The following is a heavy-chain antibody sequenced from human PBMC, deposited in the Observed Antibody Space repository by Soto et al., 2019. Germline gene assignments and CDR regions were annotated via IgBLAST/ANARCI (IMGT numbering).Heavy chain of an antibody. CDR1: GGSFSGYY. D-gene: IGHD3-3*01. CDR3: ARSSPRVVSPWDY. Sequence: SESLSLTCXVYGGSFSGYYWSWVRQPPGKGLEWIGEINHSGTINYNPSVKSRVTISVDTSKNQFSLKLRSVTAADTAVYYCARSSPRVVSPWDYWGQGTLVTVSS. J-gene: IGHJ4*02. CDR2: INHSGTI. V-gene: IGHV4-34*01.